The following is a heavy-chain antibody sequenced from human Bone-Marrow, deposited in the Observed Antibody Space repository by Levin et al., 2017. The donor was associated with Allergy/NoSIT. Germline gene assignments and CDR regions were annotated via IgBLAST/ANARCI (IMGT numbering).Heavy chain of an antibody. D-gene: IGHD5/OR15-5a*01. Sequence: PGGSLRLSCAASGFTFSDYYMTWIRQAPGRGLEWVSYISGSGNTIYYANSVKGRFTISRDNDKSSLYMSSLRAEDTAVYYCAGDRALYEFPRHWGQGTLVTVSS. CDR1: GFTFSDYY. V-gene: IGHV3-11*01. J-gene: IGHJ1*01. CDR2: ISGSGNTI. CDR3: AGDRALYEFPRH.